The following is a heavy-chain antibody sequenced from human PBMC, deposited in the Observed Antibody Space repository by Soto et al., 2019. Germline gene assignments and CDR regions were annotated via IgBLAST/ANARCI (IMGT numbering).Heavy chain of an antibody. CDR2: ISGSGGST. J-gene: IGHJ4*02. CDR1: AFTFSTYA. V-gene: IGHV3-23*01. D-gene: IGHD3-10*01. CDR3: AKAQENYLWFRELLFYY. Sequence: GGLMRLSCAASAFTFSTYAMNWVRQAPGKGLECVSAISGSGGSTYYVDSVKGRFTISRDNSKNTLYLQMNSLRAEDTAVYYCAKAQENYLWFRELLFYYWGQGTLVTVSS.